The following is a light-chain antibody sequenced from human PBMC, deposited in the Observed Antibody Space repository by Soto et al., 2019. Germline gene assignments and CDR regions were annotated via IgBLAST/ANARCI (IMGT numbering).Light chain of an antibody. CDR3: QQYNNWPPIT. CDR1: QSVSSN. CDR2: GAS. V-gene: IGKV3-15*01. Sequence: EIVMTQSPATLSVSPGERATLSCRASQSVSSNLAWYQQQPGHAPRLLIYGASTRATRIPARFSGSGSGTEFTLTISSLQSEDFAVYDCQQYNNWPPITFGQGTRLEIK. J-gene: IGKJ5*01.